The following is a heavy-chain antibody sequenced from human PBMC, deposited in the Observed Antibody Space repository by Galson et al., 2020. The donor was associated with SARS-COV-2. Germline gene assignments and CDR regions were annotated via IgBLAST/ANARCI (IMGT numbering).Heavy chain of an antibody. D-gene: IGHD3-22*01. CDR1: GFTVSGDY. CDR3: ARVPMDSGYYVD. CDR2: IYSGDKT. Sequence: LSLTCAASGFTVSGDYMNWVRQAPGKGLEWVSAIYSGDKTYYAESVKGRFSISRDNSKNTLYLQMNGLRAEDTAIYFCARVPMDSGYYVDWGQGTLVTVSS. J-gene: IGHJ4*02. V-gene: IGHV3-53*01.